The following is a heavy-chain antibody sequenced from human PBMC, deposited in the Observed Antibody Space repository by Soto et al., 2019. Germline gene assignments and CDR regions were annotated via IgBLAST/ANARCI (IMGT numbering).Heavy chain of an antibody. V-gene: IGHV1-69*13. J-gene: IGHJ6*02. D-gene: IGHD3-10*01. CDR2: IIPIFGTA. CDR1: GGTFSSYA. CDR3: ARDPRLGSGSYYPYYYYGMDV. Sequence: SVKVSCKASGGTFSSYAISWVRQAPGQGLEWMGGIIPIFGTANYAQKFQGRVTITADESTSTAYMGLSSLRSEDTAVYYCARDPRLGSGSYYPYYYYGMDVWGQGTTVTVSS.